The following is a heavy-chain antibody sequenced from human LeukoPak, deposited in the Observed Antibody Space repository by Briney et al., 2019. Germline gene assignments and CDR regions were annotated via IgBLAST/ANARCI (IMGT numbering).Heavy chain of an antibody. CDR2: IYGGGST. D-gene: IGHD3-22*01. V-gene: IGHV3-53*04. J-gene: IGHJ1*01. Sequence: PGGSLRLSCTASGFTFGDYAMSWVRQAPGKGLEWVSIIYGGGSTYYADSVNGRFTISRHNSKNTLFLQMNSLRTEDTAVYYCARAYDSSGYWPEYFHHRGQGTLVTVSS. CDR3: ARAYDSSGYWPEYFHH. CDR1: GFTFGDYA.